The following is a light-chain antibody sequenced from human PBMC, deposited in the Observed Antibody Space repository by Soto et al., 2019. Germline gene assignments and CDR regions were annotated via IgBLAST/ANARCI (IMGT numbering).Light chain of an antibody. CDR1: QTISSNN. CDR3: QHYTNSLWT. Sequence: IVLTQSPGTLSLSPGERATLSCRASQTISSNNLAWYQQKPGQAPRLLIYNASRRAAGIPDRFSGSGSGTDFSLTISRLEAEDFAVYYCQHYTNSLWTFGQGTKVEIK. CDR2: NAS. J-gene: IGKJ1*01. V-gene: IGKV3-20*01.